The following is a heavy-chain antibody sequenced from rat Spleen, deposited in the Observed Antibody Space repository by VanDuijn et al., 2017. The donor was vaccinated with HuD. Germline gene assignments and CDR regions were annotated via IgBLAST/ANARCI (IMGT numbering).Heavy chain of an antibody. CDR1: GFTFSNYY. J-gene: IGHJ2*01. V-gene: IGHV5-27*01. CDR3: TTDTFYDGTYYPGGFDY. D-gene: IGHD1-12*02. Sequence: EVQLVESGGGLVQPGRSLKLSCAASGFTFSNYYMAWVRQAPTKGLEWVAYISTGGDNTYYQDSVKGRFTISRVNAKSTLYLQLDSLRSEDTATYYCTTDTFYDGTYYPGGFDYWGQGVMVTVSS. CDR2: ISTGGDNT.